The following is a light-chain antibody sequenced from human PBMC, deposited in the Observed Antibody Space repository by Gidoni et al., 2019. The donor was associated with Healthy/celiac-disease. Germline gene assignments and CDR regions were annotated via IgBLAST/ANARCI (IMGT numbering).Light chain of an antibody. CDR1: QGIRHY. J-gene: IGKJ1*01. CDR2: AAS. V-gene: IGKV1-27*01. Sequence: DIQMTQSPSSLSASVGDRVTITCRASQGIRHYLAWYQQKPGKVPKLLIYAASTLQSGVPSRFSGSGSGADFTLTISSLQPEDVANYYCQKYNSAPWTFGQGIKVEIK. CDR3: QKYNSAPWT.